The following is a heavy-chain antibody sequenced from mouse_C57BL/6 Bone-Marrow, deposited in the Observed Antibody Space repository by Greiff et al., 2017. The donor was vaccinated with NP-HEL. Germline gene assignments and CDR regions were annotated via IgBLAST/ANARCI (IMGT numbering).Heavy chain of an antibody. J-gene: IGHJ2*01. Sequence: VQLQQPGAELVKPGASVKLSCKASGYTFTSYWMQWVNQRPGQGLDWIGEIDPSDGYTNYNQKFKGKATLTVDTSSSTAYMQLSSLTSEDSAVYYCAKLLYYFDYWGQGTTLTVSS. V-gene: IGHV1-50*01. CDR1: GYTFTSYW. D-gene: IGHD6-2*01. CDR3: AKLLYYFDY. CDR2: IDPSDGYT.